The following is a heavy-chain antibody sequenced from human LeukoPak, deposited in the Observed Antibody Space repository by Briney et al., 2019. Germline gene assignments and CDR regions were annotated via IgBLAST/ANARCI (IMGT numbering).Heavy chain of an antibody. CDR3: ARDLFWEGPPGRAFDI. D-gene: IGHD3-3*01. CDR1: GFTSSRYW. CDR2: IKQDGSEK. Sequence: PVGSLRLSCAASGFTSSRYWMSWVREAPGKGLEWVANIKQDGSEKHYVDSVKGRFTISRDNAKNTLYLQMNSLRAEDTAVYYCARDLFWEGPPGRAFDIWGQGTMATVSS. V-gene: IGHV3-7*01. J-gene: IGHJ3*02.